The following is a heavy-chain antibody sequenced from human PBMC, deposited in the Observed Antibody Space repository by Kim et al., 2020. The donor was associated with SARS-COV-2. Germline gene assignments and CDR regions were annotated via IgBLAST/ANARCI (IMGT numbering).Heavy chain of an antibody. CDR1: GFIFGKYA. CDR2: IGWNSGAI. Sequence: GGSLRLSCAASGFIFGKYAKHWVRQAPGKGLEWVSGIGWNSGAIGYADSVKGRFTISRDNAKNSLYLHMNSLRPEDTAVYYCVKAWELLVDYGLDVWGQG. CDR3: VKAWELLVDYGLDV. J-gene: IGHJ6*02. D-gene: IGHD1-26*01. V-gene: IGHV3-9*01.